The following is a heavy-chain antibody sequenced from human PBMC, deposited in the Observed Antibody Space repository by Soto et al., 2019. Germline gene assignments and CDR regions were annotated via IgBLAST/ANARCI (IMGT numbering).Heavy chain of an antibody. CDR1: GFSLTTGKMG. J-gene: IGHJ6*02. CDR2: IFSDNER. Sequence: QVTLKESGPALVKPTETLTLTCTVSGFSLTTGKMGVSWIRQPPGKALEWLAHIFSDNERSYSTSLQGRLTISKDTSGSQVVLSMTNVDPVDTATYYCARMNVDSYQFYYAMDVWGQGPTVTVSS. V-gene: IGHV2-26*01. D-gene: IGHD4-17*01. CDR3: ARMNVDSYQFYYAMDV.